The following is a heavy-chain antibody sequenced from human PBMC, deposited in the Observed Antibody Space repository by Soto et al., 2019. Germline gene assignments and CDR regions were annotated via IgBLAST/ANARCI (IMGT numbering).Heavy chain of an antibody. CDR1: GYTFTSYD. V-gene: IGHV1-8*01. CDR3: ARGQLTGGTTYSCMDV. D-gene: IGHD5-18*01. CDR2: MNPNSGNT. J-gene: IGHJ6*02. Sequence: GASVKVSCKASGYTFTSYDINWVRQATGQGLEWMGWMNPNSGNTDYAQKFRGRVTMTRDTSIRTAYMELSGLTSEGTAVYYCARGQLTGGTTYSCMDVWRQGTTVTLSS.